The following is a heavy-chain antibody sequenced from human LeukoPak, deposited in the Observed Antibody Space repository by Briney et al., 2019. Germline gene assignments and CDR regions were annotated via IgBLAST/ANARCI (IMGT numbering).Heavy chain of an antibody. J-gene: IGHJ6*02. D-gene: IGHD1-26*01. CDR1: GGSISSSSYY. CDR2: IYYSGST. V-gene: IGHV4-39*07. Sequence: SETLSLTCTVSGGSISSSSYYWGWIRQPPGKGLEWIGSIYYSGSTYYNPSLKSRVTISVDTSKNQFSLKLSSVTAADTAVYYCVRSGSYYDGMDVWGQGTTVTVSS. CDR3: VRSGSYYDGMDV.